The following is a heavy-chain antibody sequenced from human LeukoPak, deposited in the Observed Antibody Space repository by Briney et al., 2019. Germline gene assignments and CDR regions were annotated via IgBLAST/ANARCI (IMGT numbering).Heavy chain of an antibody. J-gene: IGHJ3*01. CDR2: ISPTSAYI. CDR3: ARTIYYYESTSYFSDAFDV. Sequence: GGSLRLSCAATGFTLSGHSMNWVRQAPGKGLDWVPSISPTSAYIYYQDSVKGRFTISRDDAKNSLYLEMDSLRAEDTAVYYCARTIYYYESTSYFSDAFDVWGQGTMVTVSS. V-gene: IGHV3-21*01. CDR1: GFTLSGHS. D-gene: IGHD3-22*01.